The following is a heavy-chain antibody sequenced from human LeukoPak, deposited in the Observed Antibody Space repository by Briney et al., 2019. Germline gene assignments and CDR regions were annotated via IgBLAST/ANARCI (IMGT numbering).Heavy chain of an antibody. J-gene: IGHJ4*02. CDR2: ISSSSSYI. CDR1: GFTFDDYA. Sequence: PGRSLRLSCAASGFTFDDYAMHWVRQAPGKGLEWVSSISSSSSYIYYADSVKGRFTISRDNAKNSLYLQMNSLRAEDTAVYYCARGPGYCSSTSCYPLDYWGQGTLVTVSS. D-gene: IGHD2-2*01. CDR3: ARGPGYCSSTSCYPLDY. V-gene: IGHV3-21*01.